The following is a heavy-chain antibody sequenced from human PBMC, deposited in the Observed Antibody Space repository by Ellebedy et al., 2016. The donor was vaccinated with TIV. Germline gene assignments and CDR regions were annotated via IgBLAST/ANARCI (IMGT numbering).Heavy chain of an antibody. J-gene: IGHJ4*02. CDR3: ARPAAAYSSSWYDFDC. V-gene: IGHV3-21*01. D-gene: IGHD6-13*01. Sequence: GESLEISCAASGFTFSGFTMNWVRQAPGKGLEWVSSISSSGTYIHNADSVKGRFIISRDNAKNSLYLQMNSLRVEDTAIYYCARPAAAYSSSWYDFDCWGQGTLVTVSS. CDR1: GFTFSGFT. CDR2: ISSSGTYI.